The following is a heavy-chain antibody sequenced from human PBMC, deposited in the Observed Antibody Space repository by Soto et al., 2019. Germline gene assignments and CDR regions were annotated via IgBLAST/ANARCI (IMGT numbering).Heavy chain of an antibody. CDR2: IYSRGDT. J-gene: IGHJ6*02. D-gene: IGHD2-21*01. Sequence: LSLTCSVSGGSMRGDYWNWLRQPAGKGLEWIGRIYSRGDTNYNPSVKSRVTMSVDTSKKEFSLRLNSVTAADTAVYYCAGIGEDVYYGMDVWGQGPTGTVSS. CDR3: AGIGEDVYYGMDV. V-gene: IGHV4-4*07. CDR1: GGSMRGDY.